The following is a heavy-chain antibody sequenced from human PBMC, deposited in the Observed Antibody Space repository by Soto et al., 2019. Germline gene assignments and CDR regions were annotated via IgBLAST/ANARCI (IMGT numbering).Heavy chain of an antibody. CDR3: AKGMTWIQLWTLDY. V-gene: IGHV3-23*01. CDR2: ISGSGGST. Sequence: EVQLLESGGGLVQPGGSLRLSCAASGFTFSRYAMSWVRQAPGKGLEWVSAISGSGGSTYYADSVKGRFTISRDNSKNTLYLQMNSLRAEDTAVYYCAKGMTWIQLWTLDYWGQGTLVTVSS. D-gene: IGHD5-18*01. CDR1: GFTFSRYA. J-gene: IGHJ4*02.